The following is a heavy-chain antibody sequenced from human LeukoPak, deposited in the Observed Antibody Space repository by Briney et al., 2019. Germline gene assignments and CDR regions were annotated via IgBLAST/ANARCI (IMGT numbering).Heavy chain of an antibody. D-gene: IGHD3-10*01. CDR1: RFTFSSYG. J-gene: IGHJ4*02. CDR3: ARGETYYYGSGSYSTVDY. Sequence: GSLRLSCAASRFTFSSYGMHWVRQAPGKGLEWVAFIRYDGSNKYYADSVKGRFTISRDNSKNTLYLQMNSLRAEDTAVYYCARGETYYYGSGSYSTVDYWGQGTLVTVSS. CDR2: IRYDGSNK. V-gene: IGHV3-30*02.